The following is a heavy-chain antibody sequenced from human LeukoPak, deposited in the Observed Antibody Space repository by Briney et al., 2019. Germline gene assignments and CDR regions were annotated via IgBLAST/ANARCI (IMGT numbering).Heavy chain of an antibody. V-gene: IGHV1-46*01. CDR3: ARDGGSYDY. CDR1: ANTFRAYH. Sequence: ASVKVSCKASANTFRAYHLHWVRQAPGQGLEWMGIINPSGGSTSYAQKFQGRVTMTRDTSTSTVYMELSSLRSEDTAVYYCARDGGSYDYWGQGTLVTVSS. D-gene: IGHD1-26*01. CDR2: INPSGGST. J-gene: IGHJ4*02.